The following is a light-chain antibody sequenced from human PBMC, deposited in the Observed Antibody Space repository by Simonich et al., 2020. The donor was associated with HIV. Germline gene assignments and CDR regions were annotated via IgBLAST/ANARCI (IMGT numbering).Light chain of an antibody. Sequence: DIVMTQSPLSLPVTPGEPASISCMSSQSLLLSNGYNYLDWYLQNPGQSPQLLIYLGSNRASGVPDRFSGSGSGTDFTLKISRVEAEDVGVYYCMQALQTPPAFGQGTRLEIK. CDR3: MQALQTPPA. V-gene: IGKV2-28*01. CDR1: QSLLLSNGYNY. CDR2: LGS. J-gene: IGKJ5*01.